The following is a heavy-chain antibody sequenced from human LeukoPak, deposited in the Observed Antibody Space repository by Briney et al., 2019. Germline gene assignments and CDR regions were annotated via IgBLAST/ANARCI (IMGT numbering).Heavy chain of an antibody. D-gene: IGHD6-19*01. CDR2: ISGSGDST. CDR1: GFTFSSYA. J-gene: IGHJ4*02. Sequence: GGSLRLSCAASGFTFSSYAMSWVRQTPGKGLEWVSAISGSGDSTSYADSVKGRFTISRDNSKNTLYLEMNSLRAGDTAVYYCAKAYSNGWYFEWGQGTLVTVSS. V-gene: IGHV3-23*01. CDR3: AKAYSNGWYFE.